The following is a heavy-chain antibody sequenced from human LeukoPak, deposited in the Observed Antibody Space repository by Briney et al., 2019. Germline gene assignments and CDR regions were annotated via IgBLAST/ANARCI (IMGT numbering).Heavy chain of an antibody. Sequence: SQTLSLTCTVSGGSISSGSYYWSWIRQPAGKGLDWIGRIYTTGSTNYNPSLKSRVTISVDTSKNQFSLKLSSVTAADTAVYYCARFAVMDAFDIWGQGTMVTVSS. V-gene: IGHV4-61*02. CDR2: IYTTGST. CDR1: GGSISSGSYY. D-gene: IGHD3-16*01. J-gene: IGHJ3*02. CDR3: ARFAVMDAFDI.